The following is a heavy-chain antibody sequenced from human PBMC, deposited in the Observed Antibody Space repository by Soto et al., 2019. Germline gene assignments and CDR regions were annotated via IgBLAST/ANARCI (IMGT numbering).Heavy chain of an antibody. Sequence: QLQLQESGPGLVKPSETLSLRCSVSGGSTTNSNYYWGWIRQPPGRGLEWLGSIDYYGNTYYNPSVRSRVTVFKATSKSQFSVELTSVTAADTAVYYCVRGGKYRQQETYFFDYWGQGALVTVSS. CDR2: IDYYGNT. J-gene: IGHJ4*02. CDR3: VRGGKYRQQETYFFDY. CDR1: GGSTTNSNYY. D-gene: IGHD6-6*01. V-gene: IGHV4-39*01.